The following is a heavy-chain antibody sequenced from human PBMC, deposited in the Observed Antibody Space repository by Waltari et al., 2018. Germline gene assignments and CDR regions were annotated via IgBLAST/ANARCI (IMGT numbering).Heavy chain of an antibody. V-gene: IGHV3-21*01. J-gene: IGHJ4*02. CDR2: ISSSSSYI. CDR3: ARTKYCGGDCYSYYFDY. D-gene: IGHD2-21*02. CDR1: GFTFSSYS. Sequence: EVQLVESGGGLVKPGGSLRISCAASGFTFSSYSMKWVRQAPGKGLEWVSSISSSSSYIYYADSVKCRFTISRDNAKNSLYLQMNSLRAEDTAVYYCARTKYCGGDCYSYYFDYWGQGTLVTVSS.